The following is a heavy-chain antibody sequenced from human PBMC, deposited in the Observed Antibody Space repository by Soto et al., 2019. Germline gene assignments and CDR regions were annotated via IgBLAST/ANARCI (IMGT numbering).Heavy chain of an antibody. CDR3: GRDVIDNSGYYDFGY. V-gene: IGHV3-33*01. J-gene: IGHJ4*02. D-gene: IGHD3-22*01. Sequence: GGSLILSCAASGFTFSSYGMHWVRQAPGKGLEWVAVIWYDGSNKYYADSVKGRFSISRDNSKNTPYLQMNSLKAEDTAVYYCGRDVIDNSGYYDFGYWGQGTLVTVSS. CDR2: IWYDGSNK. CDR1: GFTFSSYG.